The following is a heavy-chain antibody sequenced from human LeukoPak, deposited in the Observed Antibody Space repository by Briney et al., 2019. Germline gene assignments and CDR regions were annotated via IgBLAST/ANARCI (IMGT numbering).Heavy chain of an antibody. CDR1: RFTFSTYV. D-gene: IGHD3-16*01. CDR3: ARGGAGGNGFDY. J-gene: IGHJ4*02. V-gene: IGHV3-30*04. Sequence: GRSLRLSCAASRFTFSTYVMHWVRQAPGKGLEGVAVISNDGSNQYYAASVKGRFTITRDNSHNTLYLQMNSLMEEDTAVNCCARGGAGGNGFDYWGQGTLVTVSS. CDR2: ISNDGSNQ.